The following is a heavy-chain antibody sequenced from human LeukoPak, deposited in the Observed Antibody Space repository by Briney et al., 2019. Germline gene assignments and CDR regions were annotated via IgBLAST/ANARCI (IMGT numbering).Heavy chain of an antibody. V-gene: IGHV3-30*02. J-gene: IGHJ4*02. CDR2: IRYDGSNK. CDR3: AKAWGTESLYDY. CDR1: GFTFSSFG. D-gene: IGHD2-8*02. Sequence: GGSLRLSCAASGFTFSSFGMHWVRQAPGKGLEWVSFIRYDGSNKYYPDSVKGRFTISRDNSKNTLYLQMNSLRTEDTALYYCAKAWGTESLYDYWGQGTLVTVSS.